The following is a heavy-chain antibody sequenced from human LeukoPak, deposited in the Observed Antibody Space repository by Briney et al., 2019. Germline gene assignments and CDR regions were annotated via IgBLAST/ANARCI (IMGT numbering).Heavy chain of an antibody. CDR2: IYSGGST. J-gene: IGHJ4*02. CDR3: ARAAAGTQSLDY. Sequence: GGSLRLSCAASGFTVSSNYMSWVRQAPGKGLEWVSVIYSGGSTYYADSVKGRFTISRDNSKNTLYLQMNSLRAEDTAVYYCARAAAGTQSLDYWGQGTLVTVSS. V-gene: IGHV3-66*02. D-gene: IGHD6-13*01. CDR1: GFTVSSNY.